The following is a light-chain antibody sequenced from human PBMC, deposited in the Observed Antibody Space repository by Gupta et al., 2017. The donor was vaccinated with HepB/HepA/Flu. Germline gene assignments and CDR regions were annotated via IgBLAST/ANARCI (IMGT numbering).Light chain of an antibody. CDR1: QSVGSN. CDR3: QQYNNWPLT. Sequence: EIVMTQSPATLSVSPGERATLSCRASQSVGSNLAWYQQKPGQAPRLLIYGASTRATGGPARFSGSGSGADFTLTISSLQSEDFAVYYCQQYNNWPLTFGQGTRMEIK. V-gene: IGKV3-15*01. CDR2: GAS. J-gene: IGKJ5*01.